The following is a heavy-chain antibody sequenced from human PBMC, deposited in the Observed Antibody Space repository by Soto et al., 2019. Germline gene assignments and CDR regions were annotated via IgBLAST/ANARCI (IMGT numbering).Heavy chain of an antibody. CDR3: ARDFWDY. CDR1: GFTFTAYS. V-gene: IGHV3-48*02. D-gene: IGHD3-3*01. CDR2: ISSGSGSI. J-gene: IGHJ4*02. Sequence: EVQLVESGGGLVQPGGSLRLSCAASGFTFTAYSMNWVRQAPGKGLEWVSYISSGSGSIYYADSVKGRFTISRDDAKNSLYLQMNSLRDEDTAVYYCARDFWDYWVQGTVVTVSS.